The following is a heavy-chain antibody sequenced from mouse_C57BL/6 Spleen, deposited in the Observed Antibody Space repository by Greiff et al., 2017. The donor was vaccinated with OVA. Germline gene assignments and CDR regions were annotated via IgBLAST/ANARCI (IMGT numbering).Heavy chain of an antibody. CDR3: TIVRDYAWFAY. J-gene: IGHJ3*01. CDR2: IDPETGGT. Sequence: QVKLQQSGAELVRPGASVTLSCKASGYTFTDYEMHWVQQTPVNGLEWIGAIDPETGGTAYTQKFKGKAILTADKSSSSAYMELRSLTSEDSAVYYCTIVRDYAWFAYWGQGTLVTVSA. D-gene: IGHD2-4*01. V-gene: IGHV1-15*01. CDR1: GYTFTDYE.